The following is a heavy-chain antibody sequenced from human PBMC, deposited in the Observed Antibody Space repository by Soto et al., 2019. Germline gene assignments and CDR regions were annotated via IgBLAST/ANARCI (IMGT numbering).Heavy chain of an antibody. J-gene: IGHJ4*02. Sequence: GSLRLSCAASGFTFSSYSMNWVRQAPGKGLEWVSYISFSSSTIYYADSVKGRFTISRDNSKNTLYLQMNSLRAEDTAVYYCALVWYDILTGYYNYWCQGTLVTVSS. V-gene: IGHV3-48*01. CDR2: ISFSSSTI. CDR3: ALVWYDILTGYYNY. CDR1: GFTFSSYS. D-gene: IGHD3-9*01.